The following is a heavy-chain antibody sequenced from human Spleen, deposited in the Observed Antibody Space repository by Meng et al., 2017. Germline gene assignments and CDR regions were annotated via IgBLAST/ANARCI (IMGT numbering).Heavy chain of an antibody. D-gene: IGHD2-21*02. J-gene: IGHJ4*02. CDR3: ATLSYCGGDCYQIIDY. V-gene: IGHV3-30*04. CDR1: GFTFSSYA. Sequence: GESLKISCAASGFTFSSYAMHWVRQAPGKGLEWVAVISYDGSNKYYADSVKGRFTISRDNSKNTLYLQMNSLRAEDTAVYYCATLSYCGGDCYQIIDYWGQGTLVTVSS. CDR2: ISYDGSNK.